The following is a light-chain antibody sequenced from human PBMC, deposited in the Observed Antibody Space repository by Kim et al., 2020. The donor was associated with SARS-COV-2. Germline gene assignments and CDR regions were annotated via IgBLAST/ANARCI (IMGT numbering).Light chain of an antibody. CDR2: RNN. V-gene: IGLV1-47*01. CDR3: AAWDDSLSGWV. CDR1: HPHIGRNF. J-gene: IGLJ3*02. Sequence: GPGVTIYCSGRHPHIGRNFVYWYQQPPGTAPKLLIYRNNQRPSGVPDRFSGSKSVTSASLAISGLRSEDEADYYCAAWDDSLSGWVFGGGTQLTVL.